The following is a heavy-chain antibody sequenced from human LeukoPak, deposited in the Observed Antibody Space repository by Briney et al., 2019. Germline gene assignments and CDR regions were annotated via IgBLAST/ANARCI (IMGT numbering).Heavy chain of an antibody. V-gene: IGHV4-61*01. J-gene: IGHJ3*02. CDR1: GGSVSSGSYY. CDR3: AGEAEYYDILTGYYVRAFDI. CDR2: IYYSGST. Sequence: PSETLSLTCSVSGGSVSSGSYYWSWIRQPPGKGLEWIGYIYYSGSTDYNPSLKSRVTISVDPSKNQFSLKLNSVTPADTAVYYCAGEAEYYDILTGYYVRAFDIWGQGTMVTVSS. D-gene: IGHD3-9*01.